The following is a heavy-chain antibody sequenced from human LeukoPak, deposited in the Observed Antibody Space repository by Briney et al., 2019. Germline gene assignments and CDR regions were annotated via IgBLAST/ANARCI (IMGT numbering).Heavy chain of an antibody. V-gene: IGHV3-30*19. Sequence: PGGSLRLSCAASGFTFSSYGMHGVRQAPGKGLEWVAVISYDGSNKFFADSVKGRFTISRVNSRNTVYLQMNSLRAEDTAVYYCARGFKAGLFDYWGQGTLVTVSS. J-gene: IGHJ4*02. CDR3: ARGFKAGLFDY. CDR2: ISYDGSNK. D-gene: IGHD3/OR15-3a*01. CDR1: GFTFSSYG.